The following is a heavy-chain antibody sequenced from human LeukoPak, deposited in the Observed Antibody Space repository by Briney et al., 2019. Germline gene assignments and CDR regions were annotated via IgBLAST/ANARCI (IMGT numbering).Heavy chain of an antibody. J-gene: IGHJ4*02. CDR2: IIPIFGTT. CDR3: ASNYFDF. V-gene: IGHV1-69*06. CDR1: GGTFNSYA. Sequence: SVKVSCKASGGTFNSYAISWVRQAPGQGLEWMGGIIPIFGTTNYARKFRGRVTLTADKSTRTAYMELSSLRSEDTAVYYCASNYFDFWGQGTLVIVSS.